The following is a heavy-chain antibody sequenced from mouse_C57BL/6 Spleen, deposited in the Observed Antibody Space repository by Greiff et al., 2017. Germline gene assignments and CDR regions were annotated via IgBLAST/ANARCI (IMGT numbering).Heavy chain of an antibody. V-gene: IGHV14-4*01. J-gene: IGHJ3*01. D-gene: IGHD3-1*01. Sequence: EVQRVESGAELVRPGASVKLSCTASGFNIKDDYMHWVKQRPEQGLEWIGWIDPANGDTEYASKFQGKATITADTSSNTAYLQLSSLTSEDTAVYYCTKGRVGLAYGGQGTLVTVSA. CDR3: TKGRVGLAY. CDR2: IDPANGDT. CDR1: GFNIKDDY.